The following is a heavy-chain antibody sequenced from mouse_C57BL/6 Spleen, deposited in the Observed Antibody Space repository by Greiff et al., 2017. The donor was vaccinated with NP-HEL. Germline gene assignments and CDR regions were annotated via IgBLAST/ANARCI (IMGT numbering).Heavy chain of an antibody. CDR1: GYTFTSYW. Sequence: QVQLQQPEAELVRPGSSVKLSCKASGYTFTSYWMHWVKQRPIQGLEWIGNIDPSDSETHYNQKFKDKATLTVDKSSSTAYMQLSSLTSEDSAVYYCARRHGYYFDYWGQGTTLTVSS. J-gene: IGHJ2*01. CDR2: IDPSDSET. V-gene: IGHV1-52*01. D-gene: IGHD2-2*01. CDR3: ARRHGYYFDY.